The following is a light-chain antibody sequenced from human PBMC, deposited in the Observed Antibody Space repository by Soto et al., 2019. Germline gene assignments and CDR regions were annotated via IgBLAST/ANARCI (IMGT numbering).Light chain of an antibody. V-gene: IGKV3-15*01. Sequence: EIVMTQSPDTLSVSPGERATLSCRASQSVSSNLAWYQQKPGQAPRLLIYGASTRATGIPDRFSGSGSGTDFTLTINRLESEDFAVYYCQQYNNWPPTWTFGQGTKVDIK. CDR1: QSVSSN. J-gene: IGKJ1*01. CDR3: QQYNNWPPTWT. CDR2: GAS.